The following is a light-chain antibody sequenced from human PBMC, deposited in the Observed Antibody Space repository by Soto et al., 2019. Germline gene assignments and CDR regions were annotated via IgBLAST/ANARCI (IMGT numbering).Light chain of an antibody. J-gene: IGLJ2*01. CDR1: SSDVGGYNY. CDR3: SSFAGNNNLV. Sequence: QSALTQPPSASGSPGQSVTISCTGTSSDVGGYNYVSWYQQHPGKAPKLMISEVSKRPSGVPDRFSGSKSGNTASLTVSGHQAEDEADYYCSSFAGNNNLVFGGGTKLTLL. CDR2: EVS. V-gene: IGLV2-8*01.